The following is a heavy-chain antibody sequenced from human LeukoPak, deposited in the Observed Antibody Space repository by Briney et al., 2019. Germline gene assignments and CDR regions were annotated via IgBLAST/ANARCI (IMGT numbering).Heavy chain of an antibody. CDR3: ANTYCSGRSCYTVY. V-gene: IGHV1-18*01. Sequence: ASVKVSCKAYGYTFTSYGISWVRQAPGQGLEWMGWISAYNGNTNYAQKLQGRVTMTTDTSTSTAYMELRSLRSDDTAVYYCANTYCSGRSCYTVYWGEGNLVTVSS. CDR1: GYTFTSYG. CDR2: ISAYNGNT. J-gene: IGHJ4*03. D-gene: IGHD2-15*01.